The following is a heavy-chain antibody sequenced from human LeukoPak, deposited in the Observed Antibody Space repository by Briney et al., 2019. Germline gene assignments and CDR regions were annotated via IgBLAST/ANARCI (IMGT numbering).Heavy chain of an antibody. J-gene: IGHJ4*02. CDR1: GFTFTSYA. CDR2: ISGSGGRT. CDR3: AKGNIAELPAAPYY. Sequence: GGSLRLSCAASGFTFTSYAMTWVRQAPGKGLEWVSCISGSGGRTYYADSVKGRFTISRDNSKNTLYLQMNSLRADDTAVYYCAKGNIAELPAAPYYWGQGTLVTVSS. V-gene: IGHV3-23*01. D-gene: IGHD2-2*01.